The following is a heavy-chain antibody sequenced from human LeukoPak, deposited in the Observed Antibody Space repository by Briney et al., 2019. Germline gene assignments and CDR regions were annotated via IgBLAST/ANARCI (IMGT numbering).Heavy chain of an antibody. CDR2: ISWNSGSI. J-gene: IGHJ6*02. Sequence: PGRSLRLSCAASGFTFYDYAMHWVRQAPGKGLEGVSGISWNSGSIGYADSVTGRFTISRDNAKNSLYLQMNSLRAEDTALYYCAKVRESSSGSGSYPGMDVWGQGTTVTVSS. V-gene: IGHV3-9*01. CDR3: AKVRESSSGSGSYPGMDV. D-gene: IGHD3-10*01. CDR1: GFTFYDYA.